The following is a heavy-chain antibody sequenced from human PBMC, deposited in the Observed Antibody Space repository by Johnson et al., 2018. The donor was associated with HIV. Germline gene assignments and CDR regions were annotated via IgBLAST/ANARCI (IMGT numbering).Heavy chain of an antibody. V-gene: IGHV3-23*01. CDR2: ISGSGGST. Sequence: EVLLLESGGGLVQPGGSLRLSCAASGFTFSSYAMSWVRQAPGKGLEWVSAISGSGGSTYYADSVKGRFTISRDNSKNTLYLQMNSLRAEDTAVYYCATTPGAYYGGNSVTHDAFDIWGQGTMVTVSS. CDR1: GFTFSSYA. CDR3: ATTPGAYYGGNSVTHDAFDI. J-gene: IGHJ3*02. D-gene: IGHD4-23*01.